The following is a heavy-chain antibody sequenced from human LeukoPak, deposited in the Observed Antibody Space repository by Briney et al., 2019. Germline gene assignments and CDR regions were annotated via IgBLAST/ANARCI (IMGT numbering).Heavy chain of an antibody. D-gene: IGHD4-23*01. CDR2: ISAYNGNT. CDR1: GYTFTSYG. J-gene: IGHJ4*02. Sequence: GASVKVSFKASGYTFTSYGISWVRQAPGQGVEGMGWISAYNGNTNYAQKLQGRVTMTTDTSTSTAYMELRSLRSDDTAVYYCARDDDYGGNSLGYWGQGTLVTVSS. CDR3: ARDDDYGGNSLGY. V-gene: IGHV1-18*01.